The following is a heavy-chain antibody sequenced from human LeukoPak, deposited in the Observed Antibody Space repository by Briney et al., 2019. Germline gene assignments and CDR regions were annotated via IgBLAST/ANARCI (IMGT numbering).Heavy chain of an antibody. D-gene: IGHD2-21*01. CDR2: INPLSGST. CDR3: GRSVAFREIPRDF. CDR1: GYTFTSYG. J-gene: IGHJ4*02. Sequence: ASVKVSCKASGYTFTSYGISWVRQAPGQGLEWMGIINPLSGSTTYAQNLQGRVTMTSDTSTSTVYVELSSLRSEDTAVYYCGRSVAFREIPRDFWGQGTLVTVSS. V-gene: IGHV1-46*04.